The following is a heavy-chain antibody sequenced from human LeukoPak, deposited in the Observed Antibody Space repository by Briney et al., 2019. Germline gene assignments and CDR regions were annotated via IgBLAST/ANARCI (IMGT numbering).Heavy chain of an antibody. CDR1: GYTFTRYY. CDR2: INPSGGST. CDR3: ARSVGATAWIDY. D-gene: IGHD1-26*01. J-gene: IGHJ4*02. V-gene: IGHV1-46*01. Sequence: ASVKVSCKASGYTFTRYYMHWVRQAPGQGLEWMGIINPSGGSTSYAQKFQGRVTMTRDTSTSTVYMELSSLRSEDTAVYYCARSVGATAWIDYWGQGTLVTVSS.